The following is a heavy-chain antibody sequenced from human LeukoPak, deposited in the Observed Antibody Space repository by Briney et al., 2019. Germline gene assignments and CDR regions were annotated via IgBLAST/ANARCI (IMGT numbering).Heavy chain of an antibody. CDR2: IYYSGST. V-gene: IGHV4-30-4*08. CDR1: GGSISSGGYY. CDR3: ARVMTTVITHWFDP. J-gene: IGHJ5*02. D-gene: IGHD4-17*01. Sequence: SETLSLTCTVSGGSISSGGYYWSWIRQPPGKGLEWIGYIYYSGSTYYNPSLKSRVTISVDTSKNQFSLKLSSVTAADTAVYYCARVMTTVITHWFDPWGQGTLVTVSS.